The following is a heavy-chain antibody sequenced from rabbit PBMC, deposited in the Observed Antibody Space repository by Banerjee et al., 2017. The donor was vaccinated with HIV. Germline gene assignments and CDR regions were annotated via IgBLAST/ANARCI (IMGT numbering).Heavy chain of an antibody. CDR2: INTGSSGST. CDR3: ARNGIL. CDR1: GFSFSSSYY. Sequence: QSLEESGGDLVKPGASLTLTCTASGFSFSSSYYMSWVRQAPGKGLEWIGYINTGSSGSTYYASWAKGRFTISKTSSTTVTLQMTSLTAADTATYFCARNGILWGPGTLVTVS. D-gene: IGHD5-1*01. V-gene: IGHV1S40*01. J-gene: IGHJ4*01.